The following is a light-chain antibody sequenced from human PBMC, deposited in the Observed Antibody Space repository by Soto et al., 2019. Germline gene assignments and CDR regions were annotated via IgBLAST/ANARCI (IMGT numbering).Light chain of an antibody. V-gene: IGKV3-20*01. Sequence: EIVLTQSPGSLSLSPGEGATLSCRASQRVSSSFFSWYQQKPGQAPSLLIYGASRRATGVPDRFSGSGSRTDFTLSISTLEPEDFAVYYWQQYETSVTFGQGTKVESK. CDR1: QRVSSSF. CDR3: QQYETSVT. J-gene: IGKJ1*01. CDR2: GAS.